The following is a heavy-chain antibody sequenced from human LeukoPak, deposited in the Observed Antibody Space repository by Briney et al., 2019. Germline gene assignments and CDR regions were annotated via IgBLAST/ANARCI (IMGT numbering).Heavy chain of an antibody. CDR2: IYYSGST. V-gene: IGHV4-59*08. J-gene: IGHJ4*02. CDR1: GGSISSYY. D-gene: IGHD3-16*01. Sequence: SETLFLTCTVSGGSISSYYWSWIRQPPGKGLEWIGYIYYSGSTNYNPSLKSRVTISVDTSKNQFSLKLSSVTAADTAVYYCVQGGFYPYYFDYWGQGTLVTVSS. CDR3: VQGGFYPYYFDY.